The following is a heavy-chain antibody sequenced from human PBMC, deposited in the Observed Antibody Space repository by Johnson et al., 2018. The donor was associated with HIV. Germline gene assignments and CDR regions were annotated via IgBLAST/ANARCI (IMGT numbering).Heavy chain of an antibody. CDR2: INSDGSTT. D-gene: IGHD6-13*01. V-gene: IGHV3-74*02. J-gene: IGHJ3*02. CDR3: ALSGGAAAYDAFDI. CDR1: GFNFNIYG. Sequence: VQLVESGGDMVQPGRSLRLSCAASGFNFNIYGMHWVRQAPGKGLVWVSRINSDGSTTSYADSVKGRFTIYRDNAKNTLYLQMNRLRAEDTAVYYCALSGGAAAYDAFDIWGQGTMVTVSS.